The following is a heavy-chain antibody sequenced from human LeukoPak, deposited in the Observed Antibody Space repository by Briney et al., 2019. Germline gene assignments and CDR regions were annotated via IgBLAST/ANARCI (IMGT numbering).Heavy chain of an antibody. Sequence: GGSLRLSRAASGFTFSSYAMSWVRQAPGKGLEWVSSISGTGGSTYYADSVKGRFTISRDNSKNILYLQMNSLRAEDTAVYYCATTSYYDFWSGYRDAFDIWGQGTMVTVSS. CDR3: ATTSYYDFWSGYRDAFDI. CDR2: ISGTGGST. J-gene: IGHJ3*02. D-gene: IGHD3-3*01. V-gene: IGHV3-23*01. CDR1: GFTFSSYA.